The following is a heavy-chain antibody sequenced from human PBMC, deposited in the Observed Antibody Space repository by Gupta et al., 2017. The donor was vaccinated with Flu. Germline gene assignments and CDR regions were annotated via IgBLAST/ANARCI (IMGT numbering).Heavy chain of an antibody. J-gene: IGHJ4*02. V-gene: IGHV1-69*01. Sequence: QVQLVQSGVEVKKPGSSVKGYCKSYGGNFSGYSVTWVRQAPGQGLEWMGGIIPIFGTAHYAEKFQGRVTITADESTSTAYMELSSLRSEDTAVYYCATEPSPLSGGDSGPSPPPWLWGQGTLVTVSP. D-gene: IGHD2-21*02. CDR2: IIPIFGTA. CDR1: GGNFSGYS. CDR3: ATEPSPLSGGDSGPSPPPWL.